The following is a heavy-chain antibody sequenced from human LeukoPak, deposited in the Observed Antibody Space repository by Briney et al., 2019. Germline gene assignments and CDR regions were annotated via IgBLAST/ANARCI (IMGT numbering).Heavy chain of an antibody. CDR2: IIPILGIA. J-gene: IGHJ6*02. CDR1: GYTFTGYY. Sequence: GASVKVSCKASGYTFTGYYMHWVRQAPGQGLEWRGRIIPILGIANYAQKFQGRVTITADKSTSTAYMELSSLRSEDTAVYYCARDRYDFWDYYYYGMDVWGQGTTVTVSS. D-gene: IGHD3-3*01. CDR3: ARDRYDFWDYYYYGMDV. V-gene: IGHV1-69*04.